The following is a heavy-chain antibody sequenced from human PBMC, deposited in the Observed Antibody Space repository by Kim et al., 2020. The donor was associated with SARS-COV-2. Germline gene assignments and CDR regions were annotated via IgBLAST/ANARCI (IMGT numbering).Heavy chain of an antibody. CDR1: GGTFSSYA. CDR2: IIPIFGTA. D-gene: IGHD2-2*01. V-gene: IGHV1-69*13. CDR3: ARGGRGYCSSTSCYVFDY. Sequence: SVKVSCKASGGTFSSYAISWVRQAPGQGLEWMGGIIPIFGTANYAQKFQGRVTITADESTSTAYMELSSLRSEDTAVYYCARGGRGYCSSTSCYVFDYWGQGTLVTVSS. J-gene: IGHJ4*02.